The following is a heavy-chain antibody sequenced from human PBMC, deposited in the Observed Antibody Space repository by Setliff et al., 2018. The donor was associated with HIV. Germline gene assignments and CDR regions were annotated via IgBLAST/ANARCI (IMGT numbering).Heavy chain of an antibody. CDR2: IRGSGTFT. CDR1: GFTFSSFA. Sequence: PGGSLRLSCAASGFTFSSFAMSWVRQAPGKGLETVSVIRGSGTFTSYADSVKGRFTISRDSSKNTLHLQMNSLRVEDTAVYYCAKLLEYDYGMDVWGRGTTVTVSS. D-gene: IGHD1-1*01. V-gene: IGHV3-23*01. J-gene: IGHJ6*02. CDR3: AKLLEYDYGMDV.